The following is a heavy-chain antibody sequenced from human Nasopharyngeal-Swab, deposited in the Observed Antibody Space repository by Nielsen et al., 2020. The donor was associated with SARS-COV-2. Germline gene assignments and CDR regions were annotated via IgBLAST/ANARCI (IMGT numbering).Heavy chain of an antibody. D-gene: IGHD3-22*01. CDR2: INAGNGNT. V-gene: IGHV1-3*01. CDR3: ARDDLRAPYYYDSSGYRGNWFDP. Sequence: WVRQAPGQRLEWMGWINAGNGNTKYSQKFRGRVTITRDTSASTAYMELSSLRSEDTAVYYCARDDLRAPYYYDSSGYRGNWFDPWGQGTLVTVSS. J-gene: IGHJ5*02.